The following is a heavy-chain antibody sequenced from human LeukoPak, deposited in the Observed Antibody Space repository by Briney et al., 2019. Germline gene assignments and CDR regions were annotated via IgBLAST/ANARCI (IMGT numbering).Heavy chain of an antibody. V-gene: IGHV3-30-3*01. CDR1: GFTFSSYA. Sequence: GGSLRLSCAASGFTFSSYAMHWVRQAPGKGLEWVAVISYDGTDKYYADSVQGRFTISRDNSKNTLYLQMNSLRAEDTALYYCARPIAPMATIPGCDFQHWGQGTLVIVSS. CDR3: ARPIAPMATIPGCDFQH. CDR2: ISYDGTDK. D-gene: IGHD5-24*01. J-gene: IGHJ1*01.